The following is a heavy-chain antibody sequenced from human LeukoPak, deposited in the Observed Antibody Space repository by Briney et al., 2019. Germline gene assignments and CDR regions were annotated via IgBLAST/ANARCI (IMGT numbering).Heavy chain of an antibody. D-gene: IGHD2-21*02. CDR3: ARDDIAYCGGDCYSDAFDI. J-gene: IGHJ3*02. Sequence: PGRSLRLSCAASGFTFSSCGMHWVRQAPGKGLEWVAVIWYDGSNKYYADSVKGRFTISRDNSKNTLYLQMNSLRAEDTAVYYCARDDIAYCGGDCYSDAFDIWGQGTMVTVSS. CDR1: GFTFSSCG. CDR2: IWYDGSNK. V-gene: IGHV3-33*01.